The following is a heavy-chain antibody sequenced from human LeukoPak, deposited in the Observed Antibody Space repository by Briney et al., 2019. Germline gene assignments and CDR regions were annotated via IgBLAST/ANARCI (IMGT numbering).Heavy chain of an antibody. J-gene: IGHJ4*02. Sequence: RQXPXXXXXWXGEINHSGSTNYNPSLKSRVTISVDTSKNQFSLKLSSVTAADTAVYYCARGHTYYYDSSGYYQLDYWGQGTLVTVSS. V-gene: IGHV4-34*01. CDR2: INHSGST. D-gene: IGHD3-22*01. CDR3: ARGHTYYYDSSGYYQLDY.